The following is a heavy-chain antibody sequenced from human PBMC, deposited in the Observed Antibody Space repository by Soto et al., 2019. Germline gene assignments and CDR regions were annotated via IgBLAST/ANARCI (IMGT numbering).Heavy chain of an antibody. V-gene: IGHV3-13*01. J-gene: IGHJ6*02. CDR2: IGSAGDR. CDR1: GFTFSGYY. CDR3: ARAGKYCSSNSCYHYYGMDV. Sequence: GGSLRLSCAASGFTFSGYYMHWVRQATGKGLEWVGAIGSAGDRYYPVSVECRFTISRENEKNSLYFQMNSLRAGDAAVYYCARAGKYCSSNSCYHYYGMDVWGQGTTVTVSS. D-gene: IGHD2-2*01.